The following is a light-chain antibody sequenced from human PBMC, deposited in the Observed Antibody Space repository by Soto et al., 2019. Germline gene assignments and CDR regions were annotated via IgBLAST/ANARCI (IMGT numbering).Light chain of an antibody. V-gene: IGKV2-28*01. CDR1: QSLLHSNGYNY. CDR3: MQALQTPRV. CDR2: LGS. Sequence: DIVMTQSPLSLPVTPGEPASISCRSSQSLLHSNGYNYLDWYLQKPGQSPQLLIYLGSNRASGVPDRFSGGGLGRAYTLKISSVEAADVGVYYCMQALQTPRVFGQGTRLEIK. J-gene: IGKJ5*01.